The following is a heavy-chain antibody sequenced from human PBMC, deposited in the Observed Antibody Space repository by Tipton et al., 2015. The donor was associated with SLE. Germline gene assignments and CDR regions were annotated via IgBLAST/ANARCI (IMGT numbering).Heavy chain of an antibody. D-gene: IGHD2-21*01. CDR1: GGSFSGYY. Sequence: TLSLTCAVYGGSFSGYYGSWIRQPPGKGLEWIGEINHSGSTNYDPSLKSRVTISVDTSKNQFSLKLSSVTAADTAVYYCARGRHIVVVIPGGRDYGLDVWGQGTTVTVSS. CDR3: ARGRHIVVVIPGGRDYGLDV. CDR2: INHSGST. J-gene: IGHJ6*02. V-gene: IGHV4-34*01.